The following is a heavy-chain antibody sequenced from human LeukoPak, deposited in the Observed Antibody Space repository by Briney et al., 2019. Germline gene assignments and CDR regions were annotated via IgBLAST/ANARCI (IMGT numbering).Heavy chain of an antibody. Sequence: PGGSLRLSCAASGFTFSSYWMTWVRQAPGKGLEWVANIKQDGSEKYYVDSVKGRFTISRDNAKNSLYLQMNSLRAEDTAVYYCARLYCSSISCCYGYWGQGTLVTVSS. D-gene: IGHD2-2*01. V-gene: IGHV3-7*03. J-gene: IGHJ4*02. CDR1: GFTFSSYW. CDR3: ARLYCSSISCCYGY. CDR2: IKQDGSEK.